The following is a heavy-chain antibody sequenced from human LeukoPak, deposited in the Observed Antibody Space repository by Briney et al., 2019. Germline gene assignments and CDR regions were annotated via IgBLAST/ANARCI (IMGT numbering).Heavy chain of an antibody. CDR1: GGSISGSH. CDR2: IHYTGST. Sequence: SETLSLTCLVSGGSISGSHWSWIRQPPGKGLEWIRYIHYTGSTDYNPSLRSRVTLSIDMSKNQFSLRLSSVTAADTAVYYCARTGGDCSSGLCYYAMDVWGQGTTVTVS. J-gene: IGHJ6*02. CDR3: ARTGGDCSSGLCYYAMDV. V-gene: IGHV4-59*01. D-gene: IGHD2-21*02.